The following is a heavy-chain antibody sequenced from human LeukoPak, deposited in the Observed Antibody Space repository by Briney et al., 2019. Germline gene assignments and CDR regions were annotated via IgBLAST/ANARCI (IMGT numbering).Heavy chain of an antibody. Sequence: GGSPRLSCAASGFTFSSYWMSWVRQAPGKGLEGVSYISSSGSTIYYADSLKGRFTISRDNPKNSLYLQMNRLRAEDTAVYYCAELGITMIGGVWGKGTTVTISS. J-gene: IGHJ6*04. D-gene: IGHD3-10*02. V-gene: IGHV3-48*04. CDR1: GFTFSSYW. CDR3: AELGITMIGGV. CDR2: ISSSGSTI.